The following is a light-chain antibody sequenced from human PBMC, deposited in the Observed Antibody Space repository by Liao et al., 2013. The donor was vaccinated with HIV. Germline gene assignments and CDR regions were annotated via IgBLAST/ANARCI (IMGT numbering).Light chain of an antibody. CDR1: NIGFKS. CDR2: NDS. V-gene: IGLV3-21*01. J-gene: IGLJ2*01. CDR3: QSADSSGTYVI. Sequence: SYVLTQPPSVSVAPGKTARITCGGNNIGFKSVHWYQQKPGQAPVLVISNDSDRPSGIPERFSGSSSGTTVTLTISGVQAEDEADYYCQSADSSGTYVIFGGGTELTVL.